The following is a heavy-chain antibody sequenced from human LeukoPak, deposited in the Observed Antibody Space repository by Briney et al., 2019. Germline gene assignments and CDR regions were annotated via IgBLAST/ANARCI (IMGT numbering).Heavy chain of an antibody. Sequence: SETLSLTCTVSGGSISSYYWSWIRQPPGKGLEWIGYIYYSGSTNYNPSLKSRVTISVDTSKHQFSLKLSSVTAADTAVYYCARRSGTSRHYGMDVWGQGTTVTVSS. D-gene: IGHD6-13*01. J-gene: IGHJ6*02. CDR1: GGSISSYY. CDR3: ARRSGTSRHYGMDV. V-gene: IGHV4-59*08. CDR2: IYYSGST.